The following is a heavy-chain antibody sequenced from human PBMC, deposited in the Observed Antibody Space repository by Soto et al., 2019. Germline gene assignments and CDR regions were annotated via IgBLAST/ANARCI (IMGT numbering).Heavy chain of an antibody. J-gene: IGHJ6*02. Sequence: SVKVSCKASGDTDTNYVISWVRQAPGQGLEWMGGIFPKFGTTYSAQKLQDRLTITADESTSTVYMQLSTLRLDDTAVYYCEAEMTFGKLSVDWGQGTTVTVS. D-gene: IGHD3-16*02. CDR3: EAEMTFGKLSVD. CDR2: IFPKFGTT. V-gene: IGHV1-69*13. CDR1: GDTDTNYV.